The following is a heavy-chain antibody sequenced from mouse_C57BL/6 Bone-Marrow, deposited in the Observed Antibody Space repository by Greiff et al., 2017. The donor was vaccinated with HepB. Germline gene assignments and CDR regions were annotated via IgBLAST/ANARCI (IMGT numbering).Heavy chain of an antibody. D-gene: IGHD4-1*02. V-gene: IGHV1-59*01. CDR2: IDPSDSYT. CDR1: GYTFTSYW. Sequence: QVQLQQPGAELVRPGTSVKLSCKASGYTFTSYWMHWVKQRPGQGLEWIGVIDPSDSYTNYNQKFKGKATLTVDTSSSTAYMQLSSLTSEDSAVYYCATTGVAYWGQGTLVTVSA. J-gene: IGHJ3*01. CDR3: ATTGVAY.